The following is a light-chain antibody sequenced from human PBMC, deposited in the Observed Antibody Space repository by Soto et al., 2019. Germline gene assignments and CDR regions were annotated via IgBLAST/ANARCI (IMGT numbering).Light chain of an antibody. CDR1: SSNIGSHT. J-gene: IGLJ2*01. V-gene: IGLV1-44*01. CDR3: AAWDDSLNGVV. Sequence: QLVLTQPHSASGTPGQTIAISGSGASSNIGSHTVNWYQQLPGTAPRLLIYSNTQRPSGVPDHFSGSKSGTSASLAISGLQSEYEGDYYCAAWDDSLNGVVFGGGTKLTVL. CDR2: SNT.